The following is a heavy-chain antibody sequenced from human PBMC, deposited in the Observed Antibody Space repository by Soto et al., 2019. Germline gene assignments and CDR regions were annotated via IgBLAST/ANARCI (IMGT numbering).Heavy chain of an antibody. CDR2: IYWDDDK. Sequence: QITLKESGPTLVKPTQTVTLTCTFSGFSLSTSGVGVGWIRQPPGKALEWLALIYWDDDKRYSPSLKSRLTIIRDTAKNQVVLTMTNMDPVDTATYYCVHSDEYRISSYAFDIWGQGTMVTVSS. CDR3: VHSDEYRISSYAFDI. J-gene: IGHJ3*02. V-gene: IGHV2-5*02. D-gene: IGHD6-6*01. CDR1: GFSLSTSGVG.